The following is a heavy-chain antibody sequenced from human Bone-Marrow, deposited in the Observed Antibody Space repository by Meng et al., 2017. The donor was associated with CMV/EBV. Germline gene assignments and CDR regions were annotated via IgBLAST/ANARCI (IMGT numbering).Heavy chain of an antibody. V-gene: IGHV1-8*01. CDR2: MNPNSGNT. J-gene: IGHJ3*02. Sequence: ASVKVSCKASGYTFTSCDINWVRQAPGQGLEWMGWMNPNSGNTGYEQKFQGRVTMTRSTSISTAYMELSSLRSEETAVYYYARAGVRDYDFWSSYYRDAYDRWGQGTMVTVSS. CDR3: ARAGVRDYDFWSSYYRDAYDR. CDR1: GYTFTSCD. D-gene: IGHD3-3*01.